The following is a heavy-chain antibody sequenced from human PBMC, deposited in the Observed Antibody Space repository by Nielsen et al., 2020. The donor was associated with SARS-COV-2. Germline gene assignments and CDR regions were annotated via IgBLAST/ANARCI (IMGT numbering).Heavy chain of an antibody. CDR2: IYYNGNT. D-gene: IGHD6-19*01. Sequence: SETLSLTCAVYGGSISDDYWSWIRQPPGRGLEWIGYIYYNGNTNYNPSLKSRVTISVDTSKKNFSLKLSSVTAADTAVYYCARFTGSTYSSGWYNYYYGMDVWGQGTTVTVSS. CDR3: ARFTGSTYSSGWYNYYYGMDV. CDR1: GGSISDDY. V-gene: IGHV4-59*01. J-gene: IGHJ6*02.